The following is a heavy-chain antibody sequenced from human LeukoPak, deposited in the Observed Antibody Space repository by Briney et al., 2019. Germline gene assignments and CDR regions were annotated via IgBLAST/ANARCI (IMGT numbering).Heavy chain of an antibody. V-gene: IGHV1-46*01. Sequence: ASVKVSCKASGYTFTSYYIHWVRQAPGQGLEWMGLINPSGGSTNHAQKFQGRVTMTRDMSTSTVYMELSSLRSEDTAVYYCARDYPKYSYGRIPFDYWGQGTLVTVSS. D-gene: IGHD5-18*01. J-gene: IGHJ4*02. CDR2: INPSGGST. CDR3: ARDYPKYSYGRIPFDY. CDR1: GYTFTSYY.